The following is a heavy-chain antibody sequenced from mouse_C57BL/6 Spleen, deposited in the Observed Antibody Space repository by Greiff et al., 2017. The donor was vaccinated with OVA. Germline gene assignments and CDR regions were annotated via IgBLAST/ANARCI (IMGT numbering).Heavy chain of an antibody. Sequence: EVQRVESGGGLVKPGGSLKLSCAASGFTFSDYGMHWVRQAPEKGLEWVAYISSGSSTIYYADTVKGRFTISRDNAKNTLFLQMTSLRSEDTAMYYCARPGSSPHYYAMDYWGQGTSVTVSS. CDR1: GFTFSDYG. J-gene: IGHJ4*01. CDR2: ISSGSSTI. D-gene: IGHD1-1*01. CDR3: ARPGSSPHYYAMDY. V-gene: IGHV5-17*01.